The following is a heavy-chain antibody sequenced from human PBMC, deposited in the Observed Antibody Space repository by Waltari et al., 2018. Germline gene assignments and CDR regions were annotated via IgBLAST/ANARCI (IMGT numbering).Heavy chain of an antibody. D-gene: IGHD6-6*01. CDR2: IGGTGVST. CDR1: GFTISSCG. V-gene: IGHV3-23*01. CDR3: AKIGLSSSYLDY. J-gene: IGHJ4*02. Sequence: EVQLLESGGGLLQPGGSLSLSCAAPGFTISSCGHTWVRQAPGKGLAWRSVIGGTGVSTYYPDSVKGRFTISRDNSKNTLYLQMNSLRAEDSAVYYCAKIGLSSSYLDYWGQGTLVTVSS.